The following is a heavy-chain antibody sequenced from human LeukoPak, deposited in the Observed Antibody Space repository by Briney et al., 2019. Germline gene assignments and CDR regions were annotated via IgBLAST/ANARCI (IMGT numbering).Heavy chain of an antibody. Sequence: SETLSLTCTVSGGSISNDYCSWIRQPPGKGLEWIGCIYYSGSTYYNPSLKSRVTMSVDTSKNQFSLRLSSVTAADTAVYYCARGIRGVAVAAARYWGQGTLVTVSS. D-gene: IGHD6-19*01. CDR3: ARGIRGVAVAAARY. J-gene: IGHJ4*02. V-gene: IGHV4-59*12. CDR2: IYYSGST. CDR1: GGSISNDY.